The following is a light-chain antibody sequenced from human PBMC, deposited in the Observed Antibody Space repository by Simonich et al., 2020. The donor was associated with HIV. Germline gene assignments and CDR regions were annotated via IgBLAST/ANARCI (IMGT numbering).Light chain of an antibody. CDR1: HDISNF. CDR2: DAS. J-gene: IGKJ1*01. Sequence: DIQMTQSPFSLSASVVDRVTITCHASHDISNFLNWYHQKPGKAPKLLIFDASHLETGVPSRFSGSGSGTDFTLTISSLQAEDVAVYYCQQYYSTPQTFGQGTKVEIK. CDR3: QQYYSTPQT. V-gene: IGKV1-33*01.